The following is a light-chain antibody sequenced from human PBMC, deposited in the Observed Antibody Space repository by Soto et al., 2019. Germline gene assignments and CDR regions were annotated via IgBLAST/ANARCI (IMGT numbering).Light chain of an antibody. CDR1: SSDIGIYNY. CDR2: DVN. Sequence: QSALTQSRSVSGSPGQSVTISCSGSSSDIGIYNYVSWYQHHPGKVPKVLIYDVNKRPSGVLDRFSGSKSGNTASLTISGLQADDEADYYCCSYAGRYTMVFGGGTKLTVL. J-gene: IGLJ2*01. CDR3: CSYAGRYTMV. V-gene: IGLV2-11*01.